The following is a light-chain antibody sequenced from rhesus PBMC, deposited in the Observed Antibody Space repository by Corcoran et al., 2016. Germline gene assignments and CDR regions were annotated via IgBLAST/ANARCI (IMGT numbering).Light chain of an antibody. V-gene: IGKV1-21*01. CDR1: QGISDW. J-gene: IGKJ4*01. CDR3: QQYNSPPFT. CDR2: KAS. Sequence: DIQMTQSPSSLSASVGERVTISCRASQGISDWLAWYQQIPGKAPKLLIYKASTLQSGVPSRFSGSGAGTEFTLNIRNLQPEDVATYYCQQYNSPPFTFGGGTKVEI.